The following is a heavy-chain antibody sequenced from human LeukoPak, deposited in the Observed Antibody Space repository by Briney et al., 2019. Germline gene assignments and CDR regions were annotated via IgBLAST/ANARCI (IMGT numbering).Heavy chain of an antibody. J-gene: IGHJ4*02. CDR2: INTNTGNP. Sequence: ASVKVSCKASGYTFTNYAMNWVRQAPGQGLEWMRWINTNTGNPTYVQGFTGRFVFSLDTSISTAYLQISSLKAEDTAVYYCARWAGTTGNKYFWSGPGDDWGQGTLVTVSS. CDR1: GYTFTNYA. CDR3: ARWAGTTGNKYFWSGPGDD. D-gene: IGHD3-3*01. V-gene: IGHV7-4-1*02.